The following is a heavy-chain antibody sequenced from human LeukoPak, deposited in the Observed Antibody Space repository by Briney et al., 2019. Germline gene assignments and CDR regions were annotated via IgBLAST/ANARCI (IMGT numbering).Heavy chain of an antibody. CDR3: ARDSDYGDISDY. J-gene: IGHJ4*02. Sequence: GGSLRLSCAASGFTFSSYWIHWVRQAPGKGLVWVSRINSDGSSTTYADSVKGRFTISRDNAKNSLYLQMNSLRAEDTAVYYCARDSDYGDISDYWGQGTLVTVSS. V-gene: IGHV3-74*01. D-gene: IGHD4-17*01. CDR1: GFTFSSYW. CDR2: INSDGSST.